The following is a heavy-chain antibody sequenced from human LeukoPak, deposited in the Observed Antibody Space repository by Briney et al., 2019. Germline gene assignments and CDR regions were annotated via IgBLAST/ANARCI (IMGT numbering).Heavy chain of an antibody. CDR2: ISYDGSNK. Sequence: GGSLRLSCAASGFTFSSYAMHWVRQAPGKGLEWVAVISYDGSNKYYADSVNGRFTISRDNSKNTLYLQMNSLRAEDTAVYYCARPQMIVTGHDAFDIWGQGTMVTVSS. J-gene: IGHJ3*02. D-gene: IGHD3-22*01. CDR1: GFTFSSYA. CDR3: ARPQMIVTGHDAFDI. V-gene: IGHV3-30-3*01.